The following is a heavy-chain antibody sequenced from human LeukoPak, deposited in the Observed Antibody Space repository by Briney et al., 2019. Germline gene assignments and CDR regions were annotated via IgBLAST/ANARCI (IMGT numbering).Heavy chain of an antibody. Sequence: PGGSLRLSCAASGFIFSDFYMSWIRQAPGKGLEWISYIDFAGSTKYFAASVRGRSNISRDNANSLVYLHMNSLRAEDTAVYYCARGLKYYYDSSGYYGGDYWGQGALVAVSS. V-gene: IGHV3-11*01. CDR2: IDFAGSTK. CDR3: ARGLKYYYDSSGYYGGDY. J-gene: IGHJ4*02. CDR1: GFIFSDFY. D-gene: IGHD3-22*01.